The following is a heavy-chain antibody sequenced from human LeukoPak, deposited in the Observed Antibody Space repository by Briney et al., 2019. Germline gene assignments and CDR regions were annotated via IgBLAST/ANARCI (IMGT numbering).Heavy chain of an antibody. J-gene: IGHJ4*02. V-gene: IGHV4-39*01. Sequence: PSETLSLTCTVSGGSVSSSSYYWGWLRQPPGKGLERIGSIYYSGSTYYNPSLKSRVTISVDTSKNQFSLKLSSVTAADTAVYYCARLSGDILTGGLGGYWGQGALVTVSS. D-gene: IGHD3-9*01. CDR3: ARLSGDILTGGLGGY. CDR2: IYYSGST. CDR1: GGSVSSSSYY.